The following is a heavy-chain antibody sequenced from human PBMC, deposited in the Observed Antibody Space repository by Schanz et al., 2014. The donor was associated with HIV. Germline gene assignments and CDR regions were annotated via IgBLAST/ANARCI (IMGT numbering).Heavy chain of an antibody. J-gene: IGHJ3*02. CDR2: IWYDGSNK. V-gene: IGHV3-33*01. D-gene: IGHD2-8*01. CDR3: ARGANVLMPRDAFDI. CDR1: GFTLSSYG. Sequence: QVQLVESGGGVVQPGRSLRLSCAASGFTLSSYGMHWVRQAPGKGREWVAVIWYDGSNKYYADSVQGRFTISRDNSKNTLYLQMNSLRDEDTAVYYCARGANVLMPRDAFDIWGQGTMVTVSS.